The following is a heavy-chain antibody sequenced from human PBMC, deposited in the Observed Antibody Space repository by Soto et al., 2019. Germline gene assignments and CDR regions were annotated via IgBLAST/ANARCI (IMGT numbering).Heavy chain of an antibody. CDR2: IKQDGSEK. D-gene: IGHD3-3*01. Sequence: GGSLRLSCAASGFTFSSYWMSWVRQAPGKGLEWVANIKQDGSEKYYVDSVKGRFTISRDNAKNSLYLQMNSLRAEDTAVYYCARDGPFDDFWSGYYISEAFDIWGQGTMVTVSS. CDR1: GFTFSSYW. V-gene: IGHV3-7*01. CDR3: ARDGPFDDFWSGYYISEAFDI. J-gene: IGHJ3*02.